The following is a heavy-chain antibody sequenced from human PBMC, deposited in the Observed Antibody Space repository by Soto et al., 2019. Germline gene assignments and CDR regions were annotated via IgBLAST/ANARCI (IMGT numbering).Heavy chain of an antibody. CDR2: IYPGDSDT. J-gene: IGHJ4*02. Sequence: PGESLKISCKGSGYSFTSYWIGWVRQMPGKGLEWMGIIYPGDSDTRYSPSFQGQVTISADKSISTAYLQWSSLKASDTAMYYCARHAPYCSGGSCYSIDYWGQGTLVTVSS. V-gene: IGHV5-51*01. CDR3: ARHAPYCSGGSCYSIDY. D-gene: IGHD2-15*01. CDR1: GYSFTSYW.